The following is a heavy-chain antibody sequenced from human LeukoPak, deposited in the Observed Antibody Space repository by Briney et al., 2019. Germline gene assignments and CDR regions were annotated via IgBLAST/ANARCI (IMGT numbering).Heavy chain of an antibody. J-gene: IGHJ5*02. D-gene: IGHD5-18*01. Sequence: PGGSLRLSCAASGFTFSSYEMHWVRQAPGKGLEWVSYISSSGSTIYYADFVKGRFTISRDNAKNSLYLQMNSPRAEDTAVYYCARTSGYSYGYENNNWFDPWGQGTLVTVSS. CDR2: ISSSGSTI. CDR3: ARTSGYSYGYENNNWFDP. V-gene: IGHV3-48*03. CDR1: GFTFSSYE.